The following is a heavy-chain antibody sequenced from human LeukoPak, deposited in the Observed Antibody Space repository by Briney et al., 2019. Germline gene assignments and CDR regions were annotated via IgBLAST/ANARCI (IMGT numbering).Heavy chain of an antibody. CDR3: ARAVNYYDSSGYTLLFDY. CDR2: INPNSGGT. D-gene: IGHD3-22*01. Sequence: ASVKASCKASRYTFTGYYMHWVRQAPGQGLEWMGRINPNSGGTNYAQKFQGRVTMTRDTSISTAYMELSRLRSDDTAVYYCARAVNYYDSSGYTLLFDYWGQGALVTVSS. CDR1: RYTFTGYY. V-gene: IGHV1-2*06. J-gene: IGHJ4*02.